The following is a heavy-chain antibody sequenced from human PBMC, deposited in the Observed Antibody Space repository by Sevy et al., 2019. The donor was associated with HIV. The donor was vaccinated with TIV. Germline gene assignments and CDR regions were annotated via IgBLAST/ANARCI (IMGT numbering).Heavy chain of an antibody. D-gene: IGHD4-4*01. J-gene: IGHJ4*02. CDR1: GYTSSDYY. Sequence: ASVKVSCKASGYTSSDYYIQWVRQAPGQGLEWMGWINSKSGATSYPQKFQGRVTMTSDTSISTAYMELSRLRSDDTAVYYCATEYSYDYWGQGTLVTVSS. V-gene: IGHV1-2*02. CDR3: ATEYSYDY. CDR2: INSKSGAT.